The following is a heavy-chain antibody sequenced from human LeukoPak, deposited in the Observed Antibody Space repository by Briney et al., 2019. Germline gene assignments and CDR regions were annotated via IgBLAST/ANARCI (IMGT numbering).Heavy chain of an antibody. J-gene: IGHJ4*02. Sequence: PGGSLRLSCAASGFTVSSNYMSWVRQAPGKGLEWVSVIYSGGSTYYADSVKGRFTISRDNSKNTPYLQMNSLRAEDTAVYYCARVESSSWYADYWGQGTLVTVSS. D-gene: IGHD6-13*01. CDR2: IYSGGST. CDR1: GFTVSSNY. CDR3: ARVESSSWYADY. V-gene: IGHV3-53*01.